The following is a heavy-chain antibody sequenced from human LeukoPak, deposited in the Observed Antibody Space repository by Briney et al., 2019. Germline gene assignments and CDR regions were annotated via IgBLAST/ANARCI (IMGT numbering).Heavy chain of an antibody. CDR3: ARSMDIVATITQGY. V-gene: IGHV1-2*02. CDR2: INPNSGGT. J-gene: IGHJ4*02. D-gene: IGHD5-12*01. CDR1: GYTFTGYY. Sequence: ASLQVTWKASGYTFTGYYMHWVRQAPGQGLECTVSINPNSGGTNYAQKFQGRVTMTRDTSISTAYMELSRLRSDDTAVYYCARSMDIVATITQGYWGQGTLVTVSS.